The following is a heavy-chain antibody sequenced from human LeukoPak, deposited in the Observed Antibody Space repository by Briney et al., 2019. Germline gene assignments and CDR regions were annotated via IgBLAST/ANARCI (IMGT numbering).Heavy chain of an antibody. CDR1: GGSISSYY. V-gene: IGHV4-59*01. CDR2: IYYSGST. Sequence: SETLSLTCTVSGGSISSYYWSWIRQPPWKGLEWIGYIYYSGSTNYNPSLKSRVTISVDTSKNQFSLKLSSVTAADTAVYYCARFGELFDSGAFDIWGQGTMVTVSS. D-gene: IGHD1-26*01. J-gene: IGHJ3*02. CDR3: ARFGELFDSGAFDI.